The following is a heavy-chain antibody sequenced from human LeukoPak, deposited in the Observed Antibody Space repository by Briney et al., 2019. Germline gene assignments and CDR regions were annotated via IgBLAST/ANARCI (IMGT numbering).Heavy chain of an antibody. CDR2: IYSDGST. D-gene: IGHD6-25*01. Sequence: GSLRLSCAASGFTVSSNYMSWVRQAPGKGLEWVSVIYSDGSTYYADSVKGRFTISRDNAKNSLYLQMNSPRADDTAVYCSSVNFWGQGTMVTVSS. CDR1: GFTVSSNY. V-gene: IGHV3-53*01. CDR3: SVNF. J-gene: IGHJ4*02.